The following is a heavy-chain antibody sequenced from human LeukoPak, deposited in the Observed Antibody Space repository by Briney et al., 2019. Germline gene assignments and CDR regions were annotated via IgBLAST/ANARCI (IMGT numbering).Heavy chain of an antibody. V-gene: IGHV4-39*01. J-gene: IGHJ4*02. Sequence: PSETLSLTCTVSGGSISSSSYYWGWIRQPPGKGLEWIGSIYYSGSTYYNPSLKSRVTISVDTSKNQFSLKLSSVTAADTAVYYCATPLVRGVDCFDYWGQGTLVTVSS. CDR1: GGSISSSSYY. D-gene: IGHD3-10*01. CDR3: ATPLVRGVDCFDY. CDR2: IYYSGST.